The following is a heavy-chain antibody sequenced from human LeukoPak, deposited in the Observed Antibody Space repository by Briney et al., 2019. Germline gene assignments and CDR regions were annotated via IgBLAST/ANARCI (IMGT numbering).Heavy chain of an antibody. CDR2: IYTSGST. CDR1: GGSISSYY. J-gene: IGHJ6*02. CDR3: ARDLRRSVVAGTYYYYYGMDV. Sequence: SETLSLTCTVSGGSISSYYWSWIRQPAGKGLEWIGRIYTSGSTNYNPSLKSRVTMSVDTSKNQFSLKLSSVTAADRAVYYCARDLRRSVVAGTYYYYYGMDVWGQGTTVTVSS. D-gene: IGHD6-19*01. V-gene: IGHV4-4*07.